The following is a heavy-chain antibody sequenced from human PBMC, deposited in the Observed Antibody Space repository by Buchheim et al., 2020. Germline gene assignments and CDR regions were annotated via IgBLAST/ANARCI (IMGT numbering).Heavy chain of an antibody. D-gene: IGHD3-22*01. J-gene: IGHJ4*02. CDR2: ISNSNSKI. V-gene: IGHV3-48*02. CDR1: GFTFSFYS. Sequence: DVQLVESGGGLVQPGGSLRLSCAASGFTFSFYSMNWVRQAPGKGLEWVSYISNSNSKIYYADSVKGRFTISRDNAENSLYLQMNSLRDEDTAVYYCVRGHYYDALSGYWGFDDWGQGTL. CDR3: VRGHYYDALSGYWGFDD.